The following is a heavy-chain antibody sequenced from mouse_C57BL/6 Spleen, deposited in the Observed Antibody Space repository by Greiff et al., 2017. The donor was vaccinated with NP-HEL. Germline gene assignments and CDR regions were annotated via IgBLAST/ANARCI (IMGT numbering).Heavy chain of an antibody. D-gene: IGHD2-4*01. CDR1: GYTFTSYW. V-gene: IGHV1-52*01. CDR3: ARGEVGRNDDYDGFDY. CDR2: IDPSDSET. J-gene: IGHJ2*01. Sequence: QVQLQQPGAELVRPGSSVKLSCKASGYTFTSYWLHWVKQRPIQGLEWIGNIDPSDSETHYNQKFKDKATLTVDKSSSTAYMQLSSLTSEDSAVYYCARGEVGRNDDYDGFDYWGQGTTLTVSS.